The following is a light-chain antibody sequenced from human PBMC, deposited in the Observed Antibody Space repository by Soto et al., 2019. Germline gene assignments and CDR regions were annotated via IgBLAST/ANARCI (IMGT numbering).Light chain of an antibody. Sequence: DIVMTQSPDSLAVSLGERATINCKSSQSVLYSSNNKTHLAWYQQKAGQPPKLLINWASTRESGVPDRFSGSGSGTDFTLTIGSLQAEDVAVYYCQYEYGTPYTFGQGTMLESK. J-gene: IGKJ2*01. CDR3: QYEYGTPYT. V-gene: IGKV4-1*01. CDR1: QSVLYSSNNKTH. CDR2: WAS.